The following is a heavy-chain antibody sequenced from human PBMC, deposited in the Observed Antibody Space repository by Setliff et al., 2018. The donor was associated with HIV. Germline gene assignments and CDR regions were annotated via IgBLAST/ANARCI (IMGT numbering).Heavy chain of an antibody. D-gene: IGHD3-10*01. CDR3: ARHQEDHYYGSGSYYKPFDY. CDR1: GDSTSSYY. V-gene: IGHV4-4*09. CDR2: IFASETT. Sequence: SETLSLTCPVSGDSTSSYYWSWIRQPPGKGLEWIGYIFASETTNYKPYYNPSLQSRVTLSLDTSKNQFSLKLRSVTAADTAVYYCARHQEDHYYGSGSYYKPFDYWGQGTLVTVSS. J-gene: IGHJ4*02.